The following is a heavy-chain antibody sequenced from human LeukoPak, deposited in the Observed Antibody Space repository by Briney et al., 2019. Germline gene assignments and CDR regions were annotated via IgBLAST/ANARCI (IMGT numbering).Heavy chain of an antibody. Sequence: GGCLRLSCVASGFTSSSYEMSWVRQAPGEGLGWVSYISSSGSTIYYTDSVKGRFTISRDNAKNSLYLQMNSLRAEDTALYYCALGYCSSTSCLVDYWGQGALVTVSS. D-gene: IGHD2-2*01. CDR3: ALGYCSSTSCLVDY. J-gene: IGHJ4*02. V-gene: IGHV3-48*03. CDR1: GFTSSSYE. CDR2: ISSSGSTI.